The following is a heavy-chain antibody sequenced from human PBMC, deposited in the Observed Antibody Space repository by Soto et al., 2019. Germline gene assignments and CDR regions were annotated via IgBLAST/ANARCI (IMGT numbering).Heavy chain of an antibody. CDR3: ARGPDYYYGMDV. CDR2: IYYSGST. CDR1: GGSISSYY. Sequence: SETLSLTCTVSGGSISSYYWSWIRQPPGKGLEWIGYIYYSGSTNYNPSLKSRVTISVDTSKNQFSLKLSSVTAADTAVYYCARGPDYYYGMDVWGQGTTVTAP. J-gene: IGHJ6*02. V-gene: IGHV4-59*01.